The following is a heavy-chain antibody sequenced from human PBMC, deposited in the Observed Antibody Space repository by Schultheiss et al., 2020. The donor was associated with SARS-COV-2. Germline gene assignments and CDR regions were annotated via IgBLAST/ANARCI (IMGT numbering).Heavy chain of an antibody. CDR1: GYSISSGYY. V-gene: IGHV4-38-2*01. Sequence: SETLSLTCAVSGYSISSGYYWGWIRQPPGKGLEWIGEINHSGSTNYNPSLKSRVTISVDKSKNQFSLKLSSVTAADTAVYYCARIQYSSSLFDYWGQGTLVTVSS. CDR3: ARIQYSSSLFDY. D-gene: IGHD6-6*01. J-gene: IGHJ4*02. CDR2: INHSGST.